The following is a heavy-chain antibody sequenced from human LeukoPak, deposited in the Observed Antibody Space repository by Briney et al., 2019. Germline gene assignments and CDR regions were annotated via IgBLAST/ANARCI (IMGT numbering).Heavy chain of an antibody. V-gene: IGHV1-2*04. CDR3: ARGLLFAEDFDY. CDR1: GGTFSSYA. Sequence: ASVKVSCKASGGTFSSYAISWVRQAPGQGLEWMGWINPNSGGTNYAQKFQGWVTMTRDTSISTAYMELSRLRSDDTAVYYCARGLLFAEDFDYWGQGTLVTVSS. CDR2: INPNSGGT. D-gene: IGHD2-21*02. J-gene: IGHJ4*02.